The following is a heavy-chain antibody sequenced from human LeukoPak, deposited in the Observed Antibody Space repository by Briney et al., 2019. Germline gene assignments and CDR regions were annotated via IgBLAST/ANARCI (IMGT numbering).Heavy chain of an antibody. V-gene: IGHV4-59*08. D-gene: IGHD2-8*01. CDR1: GGSVTSYY. CDR2: TYYTGST. CDR3: ARHIGGVDYY. J-gene: IGHJ4*02. Sequence: SETLSLTCTVSGGSVTSYYWSWIRQPPGKGLEWIGYTYYTGSTNYNPSLKSRVTISVDTSKNQFSLKLSSVTAADTAMYYCARHIGGVDYYWGQGALVTVSS.